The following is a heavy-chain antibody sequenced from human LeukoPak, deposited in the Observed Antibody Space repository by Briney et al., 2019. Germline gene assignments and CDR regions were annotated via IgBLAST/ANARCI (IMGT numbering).Heavy chain of an antibody. CDR1: GYTFTSYY. D-gene: IGHD3-22*01. CDR3: ARRDYSDSSDYFPLFDN. CDR2: INPSGGST. J-gene: IGHJ4*02. V-gene: IGHV1-46*01. Sequence: GASVKVSCKASGYTFTSYYMHWVRQAPGQGLEWMGIINPSGGSTSYAQKFQGRVTMTRDTSTSTVYMELNSLRVEDTAVYYCARRDYSDSSDYFPLFDNWGQGTLVTVSS.